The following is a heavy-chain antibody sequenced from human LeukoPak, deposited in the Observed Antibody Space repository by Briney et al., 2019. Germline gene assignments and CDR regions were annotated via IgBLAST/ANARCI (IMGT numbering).Heavy chain of an antibody. J-gene: IGHJ6*02. CDR2: IIPIFGTA. CDR1: GGTFSSYA. CDR3: ARDDQAYRGGDCYSPSYYYGMDV. V-gene: IGHV1-69*01. Sequence: ASVKVSCEASGGTFSSYAISWVRQAPGQGLEWMGGIIPIFGTANYAQKFQGRVTITADESTSTAYMELSSLRSEDTAVYYCARDDQAYRGGDCYSPSYYYGMDVWGQGTTVTVSS. D-gene: IGHD2-21*02.